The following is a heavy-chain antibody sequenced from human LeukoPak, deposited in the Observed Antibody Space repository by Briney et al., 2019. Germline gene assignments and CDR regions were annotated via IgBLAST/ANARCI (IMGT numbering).Heavy chain of an antibody. CDR3: AREPSRSAYFDY. D-gene: IGHD3-22*01. CDR1: EFTFSSYT. V-gene: IGHV3-30-3*01. J-gene: IGHJ4*02. Sequence: GGSLRLSCAASEFTFSSYTMHWVRQAPGKGLEWEALISYDGSNKYYADSVKGRFIISRDNSKNTLYLQMNSLRAEDTAMYYCAREPSRSAYFDYWGQGTLVTVSS. CDR2: ISYDGSNK.